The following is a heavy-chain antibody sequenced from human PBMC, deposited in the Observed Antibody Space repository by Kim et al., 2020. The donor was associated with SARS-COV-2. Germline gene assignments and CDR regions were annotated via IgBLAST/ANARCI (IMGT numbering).Heavy chain of an antibody. CDR1: GFTFSSYA. Sequence: GGSLRLSCSASGFTFSSYAMHWVRQAPGKGLEYVSAISSNGGSTYYADSVKGRFTISRDNSKNTLYLQMSSLRAEDTAVYYCVKFEGTTIRRGDYWGPGTLFTVSS. V-gene: IGHV3-64D*06. CDR2: ISSNGGST. D-gene: IGHD1-1*01. CDR3: VKFEGTTIRRGDY. J-gene: IGHJ4*02.